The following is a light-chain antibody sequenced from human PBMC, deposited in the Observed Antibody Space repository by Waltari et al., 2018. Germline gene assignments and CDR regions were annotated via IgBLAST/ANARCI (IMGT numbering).Light chain of an antibody. CDR3: QQYNSYS. J-gene: IGKJ3*01. CDR2: KAS. CDR1: QSISSW. V-gene: IGKV1-5*03. Sequence: DIQMTQSPSTLSASVGDRVTITCRASQSISSWLAWYQQKPGKAPKLLIYKASSLESGVPSRFSGSGSGTEFTLTISSLQPDDFATYYCQQYNSYSFGXGTKVDIK.